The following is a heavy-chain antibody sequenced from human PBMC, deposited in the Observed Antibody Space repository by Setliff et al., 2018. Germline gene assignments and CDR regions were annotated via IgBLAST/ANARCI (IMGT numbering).Heavy chain of an antibody. CDR3: ARGRPTANPYYYYYMDV. CDR1: GYSLSAYV. Sequence: ASVKVSCKASGYSLSAYVMHWVRQAPGQRLEWMGWINAGNGDTKYSQDFQGRVTITRDTSASTAYMDLSSLRSDDMAVYYCARGRPTANPYYYYYMDVWGKGTTVTVSS. D-gene: IGHD4-4*01. J-gene: IGHJ6*03. CDR2: INAGNGDT. V-gene: IGHV1-3*03.